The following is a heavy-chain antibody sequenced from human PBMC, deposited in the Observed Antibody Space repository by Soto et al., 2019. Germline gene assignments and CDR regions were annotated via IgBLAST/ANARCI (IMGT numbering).Heavy chain of an antibody. V-gene: IGHV3-23*01. CDR3: AKGRGAVTMIVVAKYYFDY. J-gene: IGHJ4*02. Sequence: EVQLLESGGGLVQPGGSLRLSCAASGFTFSSYAMSWVRQAPGKGLEWVSAISGSGGSTYYADSVKGRLTISRDNSKNKLYLQMNSLRAEDTAVDYWAKGRGAVTMIVVAKYYFDYWGQGTLVTVSS. D-gene: IGHD3-22*01. CDR1: GFTFSSYA. CDR2: ISGSGGST.